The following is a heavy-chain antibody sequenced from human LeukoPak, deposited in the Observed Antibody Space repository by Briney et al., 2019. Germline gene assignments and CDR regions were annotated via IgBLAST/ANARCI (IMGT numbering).Heavy chain of an antibody. Sequence: GGSLRLSCAASGFTFSSYAMSWVRQAPGKGLEWVSAISGSGGSSYYADSVKGRFTISRDNSKNTLYLQMNSLRAEDTAVYYCAKGYCSGGSCYAVFDYWGQGTLVTVSS. D-gene: IGHD2-15*01. CDR1: GFTFSSYA. CDR3: AKGYCSGGSCYAVFDY. CDR2: ISGSGGSS. V-gene: IGHV3-23*01. J-gene: IGHJ4*02.